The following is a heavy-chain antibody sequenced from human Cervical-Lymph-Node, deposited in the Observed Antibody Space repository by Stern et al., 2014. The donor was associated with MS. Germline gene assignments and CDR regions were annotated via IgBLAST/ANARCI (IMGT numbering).Heavy chain of an antibody. CDR3: ARHLGSHESGWFDP. D-gene: IGHD1-26*01. J-gene: IGHJ5*02. Sequence: QLVQSGDEVKKPGSSVKVSCQASGGTLISYPISWVRQAPGQGLEWLGGIMPILGTSNYAHKFQGRVTITADESTTTIYMELRSLKSEDTAVYYCARHLGSHESGWFDPWGQGTLVTVSS. V-gene: IGHV1-69*01. CDR2: IMPILGTS. CDR1: GGTLISYP.